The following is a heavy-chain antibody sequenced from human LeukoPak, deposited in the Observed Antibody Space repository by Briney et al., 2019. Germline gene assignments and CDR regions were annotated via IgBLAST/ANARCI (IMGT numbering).Heavy chain of an antibody. CDR2: INTNTGNP. D-gene: IGHD3-22*01. J-gene: IGHJ4*02. V-gene: IGHV7-4-1*02. CDR1: GYTFTSYA. Sequence: ASVKVSCKASGYTFTSYAMNWVRQAPGQGLEWMGWINTNTGNPTYAQGFTGRFVFSLDTSVSTAYLQISSLKAEDTAVYYCARLDYYDSSGYYYTPNYFDYWGQGTLVTVSS. CDR3: ARLDYYDSSGYYYTPNYFDY.